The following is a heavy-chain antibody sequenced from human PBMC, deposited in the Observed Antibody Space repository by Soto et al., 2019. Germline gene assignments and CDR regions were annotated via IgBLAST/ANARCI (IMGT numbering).Heavy chain of an antibody. J-gene: IGHJ4*02. CDR2: IIPILGIA. CDR1: GGTFSSYT. D-gene: IGHD7-27*01. Sequence: ASVKVSCKASGGTFSSYTISWVRQAPGQGLEWMGRIIPILGIANYAQKFQGRVTITADKSTSTAYMELSSLRSEDTAVYYCAANWGGGYYFDYWGQGTLVTVSS. CDR3: AANWGGGYYFDY. V-gene: IGHV1-69*02.